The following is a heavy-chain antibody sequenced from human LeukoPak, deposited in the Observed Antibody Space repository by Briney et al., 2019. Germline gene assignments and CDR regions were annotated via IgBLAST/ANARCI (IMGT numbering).Heavy chain of an antibody. J-gene: IGHJ6*02. CDR1: GDSVSGYY. CDR2: IHSSGST. D-gene: IGHD3-16*01. CDR3: ARVGVMVTVNGYRYHSLDV. V-gene: IGHV4-59*02. Sequence: PSETLSLTCGVSGDSVSGYYWSWIRRPPEKGLEWIGYIHSSGSTNYSPSLKSRLALSVDTSRNQFSLNLNSVTAADTAVYYCARVGVMVTVNGYRYHSLDVWGQGTTVAVSS.